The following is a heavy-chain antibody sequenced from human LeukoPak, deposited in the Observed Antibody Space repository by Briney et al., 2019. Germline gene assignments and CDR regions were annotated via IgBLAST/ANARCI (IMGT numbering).Heavy chain of an antibody. Sequence: PGGSLRLSCAASGFTFSSYEMNWVRQAPGKGLEWVSYISSSGSTIYYADSVKGRFTISRDNAKNSLYLQMNSLRAEDTAVYYCARDASRSGPYPYGYWGQGTLVTVSS. CDR3: ARDASRSGPYPYGY. V-gene: IGHV3-48*03. CDR2: ISSSGSTI. CDR1: GFTFSSYE. J-gene: IGHJ4*02. D-gene: IGHD2-21*01.